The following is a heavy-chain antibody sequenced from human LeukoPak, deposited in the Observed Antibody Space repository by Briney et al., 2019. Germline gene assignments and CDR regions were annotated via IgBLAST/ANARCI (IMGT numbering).Heavy chain of an antibody. CDR3: ARVPGRGVDNGCGNGEFDY. J-gene: IGHJ4*02. CDR2: ISAYNGNT. V-gene: IGHV1-18*01. Sequence: ASVKVSCKASGYTFTSYGISWVRQAPGQGLERMGWISAYNGNTNYAQKLQGRVTMTTDTSTSTAYMELRSLRSDDTAVYYCARVPGRGVDNGCGNGEFDYWGQGTLVTVSS. D-gene: IGHD4-23*01. CDR1: GYTFTSYG.